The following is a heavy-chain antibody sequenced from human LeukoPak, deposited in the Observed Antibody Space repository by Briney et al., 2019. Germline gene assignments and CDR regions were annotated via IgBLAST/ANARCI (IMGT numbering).Heavy chain of an antibody. Sequence: SETLSLTRTVSGGSISSSSYYWGWIRQPPGKGLEWVGRIYYSGRLYYNPSLKSRVTISVDTSKNQFSLTLSSVTAADTAVYYCARGLVSGIAAAGYWGQGTLLTASS. CDR2: IYYSGRL. D-gene: IGHD6-13*01. J-gene: IGHJ4*02. V-gene: IGHV4-39*07. CDR1: GGSISSSSYY. CDR3: ARGLVSGIAAAGY.